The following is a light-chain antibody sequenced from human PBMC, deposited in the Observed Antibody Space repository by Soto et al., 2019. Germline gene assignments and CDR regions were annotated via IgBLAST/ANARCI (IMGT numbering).Light chain of an antibody. Sequence: AIQMTQSPSSLSASVGDRVTIICRASQDIREDVAWYRQKPGTAPQLLIYAAATLQRGVSSRFSGRGSGTGFTLTISSLQPEDFGTYYCLQDYNYPRTFGQGTKVDIK. CDR1: QDIRED. V-gene: IGKV1-6*01. J-gene: IGKJ1*01. CDR2: AAA. CDR3: LQDYNYPRT.